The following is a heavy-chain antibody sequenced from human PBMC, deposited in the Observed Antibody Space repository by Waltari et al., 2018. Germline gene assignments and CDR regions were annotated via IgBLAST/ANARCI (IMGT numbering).Heavy chain of an antibody. CDR3: ASVSYGSGSYFRL. V-gene: IGHV1-18*01. Sequence: QVQLVQSGAEVKKPGASVKVSCKASGYTFTSYGISWVRQAPGQGLEWMGWISAYNCNTNYAQKFQGRVTITADESTSTAYMELSSLRSEDTAVYYCASVSYGSGSYFRLWGQGTLVTVSS. J-gene: IGHJ4*02. D-gene: IGHD3-10*01. CDR1: GYTFTSYG. CDR2: ISAYNCNT.